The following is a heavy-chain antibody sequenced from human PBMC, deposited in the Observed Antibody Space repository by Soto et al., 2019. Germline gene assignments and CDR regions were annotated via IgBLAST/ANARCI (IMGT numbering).Heavy chain of an antibody. CDR1: GFTFRSYV. D-gene: IGHD3-16*01. J-gene: IGHJ4*02. V-gene: IGHV3-30*19. Sequence: QVHLVESGGGVVQPGTSLRLSCVGSGFTFRSYVIHWVRQAPGKGLEWVALTSYDGSNKYYDDSVKGRFTISRDNSRNTVDLQMDNLRLEDTALYYCVRWGTTGGLDVWGQGTLVSVSS. CDR3: VRWGTTGGLDV. CDR2: TSYDGSNK.